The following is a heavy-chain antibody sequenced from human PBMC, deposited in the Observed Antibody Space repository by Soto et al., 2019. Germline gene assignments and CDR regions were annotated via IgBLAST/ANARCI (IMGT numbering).Heavy chain of an antibody. CDR1: GGSISSYY. Sequence: QVQLQESGPGLVKPSETLSLTCTVSGGSISSYYWSWIRQPPGKGLEWIGYIYYSGSTNYNPSLKSGVSISVDTSKNQFSLKLSSVTAADTAVYYCAGPYGGNSVAAFDIWGQGTMVTVSS. CDR3: AGPYGGNSVAAFDI. V-gene: IGHV4-59*01. CDR2: IYYSGST. J-gene: IGHJ3*02. D-gene: IGHD4-17*01.